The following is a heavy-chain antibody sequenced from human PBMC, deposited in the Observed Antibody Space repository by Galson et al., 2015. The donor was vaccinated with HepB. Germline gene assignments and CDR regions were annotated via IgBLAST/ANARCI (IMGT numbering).Heavy chain of an antibody. CDR3: ARDISNSYYYGSGVDY. CDR2: ISSSNSYT. Sequence: SLRLSCAASGFTFSDYYMSWIRQAPGKGLEWVSCISSSNSYTNYADSVKGRFTISRDNAKSSLYLQMNGLRAEDTAVYYCARDISNSYYYGSGVDYWGQGTLVTVSS. V-gene: IGHV3-11*05. D-gene: IGHD3-10*01. CDR1: GFTFSDYY. J-gene: IGHJ4*02.